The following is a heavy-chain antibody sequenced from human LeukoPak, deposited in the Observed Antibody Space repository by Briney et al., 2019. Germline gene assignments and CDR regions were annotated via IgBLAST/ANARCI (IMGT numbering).Heavy chain of an antibody. CDR1: GFTFTSSA. Sequence: SVKVSCKASGFTFTSSAVQWVRQARGQRLERIGWIVVGSGNTNYAQKFQERVTITRDMSTSTAYMELSSLRSEDTAVYYCAATTMNVAASGAFDIWGQGTMVTVSS. V-gene: IGHV1-58*01. CDR2: IVVGSGNT. J-gene: IGHJ3*02. D-gene: IGHD3-10*01. CDR3: AATTMNVAASGAFDI.